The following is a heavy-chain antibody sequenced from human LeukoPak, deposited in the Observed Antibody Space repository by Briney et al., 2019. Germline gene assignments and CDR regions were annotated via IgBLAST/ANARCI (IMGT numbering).Heavy chain of an antibody. J-gene: IGHJ4*02. CDR3: ARLDYYDSSGEFDY. D-gene: IGHD3-22*01. Sequence: PSETLSLTCAVYGGSFSGYYWSWIRQPPGKGLEWIGEINHSGSTNYNPSLKSRVTISVDTSKNQFSLKLNSVTAADTAVYYCARLDYYDSSGEFDYWGQGTLVTVSS. CDR2: INHSGST. V-gene: IGHV4-34*01. CDR1: GGSFSGYY.